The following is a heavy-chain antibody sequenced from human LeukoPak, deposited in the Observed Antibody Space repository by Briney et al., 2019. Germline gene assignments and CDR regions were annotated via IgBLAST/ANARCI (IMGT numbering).Heavy chain of an antibody. Sequence: PGGSLRLSCAASGFTFSSYGMHWVRQAPGKGLEWVAFIRYDGSNKYYADSVKGRFTISRDNSKNTLYLQMNSLRAEDTAVYYCAKDWQPYCSGGSCLFDYWGQGTLVTVSS. CDR1: GFTFSSYG. V-gene: IGHV3-30*02. J-gene: IGHJ4*02. CDR2: IRYDGSNK. CDR3: AKDWQPYCSGGSCLFDY. D-gene: IGHD2-15*01.